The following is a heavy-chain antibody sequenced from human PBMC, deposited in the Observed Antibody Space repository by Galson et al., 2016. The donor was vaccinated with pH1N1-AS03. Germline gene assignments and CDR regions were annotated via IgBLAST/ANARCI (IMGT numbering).Heavy chain of an antibody. CDR2: ISFESSNK. CDR1: GFDFSRSP. J-gene: IGHJ6*02. Sequence: SLRLSCATSGFDFSRSPMHWVRQAPGKGLEWVSVISFESSNKRYADSVEGRLVISRDNSNNMVYLQMNSLRSEDTAAYYCARGRVFDDSYYGLDVWGQGTTVIVSS. CDR3: ARGRVFDDSYYGLDV. V-gene: IGHV3-30*09. D-gene: IGHD3-10*02.